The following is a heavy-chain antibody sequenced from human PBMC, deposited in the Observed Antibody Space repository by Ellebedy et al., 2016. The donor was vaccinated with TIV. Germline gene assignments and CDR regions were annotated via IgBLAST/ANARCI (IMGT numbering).Heavy chain of an antibody. V-gene: IGHV4-39*01. CDR3: ATARSDCYTYYYYGLDV. CDR1: GGSISTTGYY. CDR2: VAYSGTT. D-gene: IGHD2-21*01. J-gene: IGHJ6*02. Sequence: MPSETLSLTCTVPGGSISTTGYYWGWIRQSPGKGLEWIGSVAYSGTTYYNPSLKSRVTISIDTSRMQFSLKLSSVTAADTAVSYCATARSDCYTYYYYGLDVWGQGTTVTVSS.